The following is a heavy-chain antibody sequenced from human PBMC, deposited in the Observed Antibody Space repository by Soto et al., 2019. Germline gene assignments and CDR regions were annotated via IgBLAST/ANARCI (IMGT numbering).Heavy chain of an antibody. CDR2: INSDGSST. CDR3: ARDYDILTGTLYYYYYGMDV. V-gene: IGHV3-74*01. CDR1: GFTFSSYW. D-gene: IGHD3-9*01. Sequence: EVQLLESGGGLVQPGGSLRLSCAASGFTFSSYWMHWVRQAPGKGLVWVSRINSDGSSTSYADSVKGRFTISRDNAKNTLYLQMNSLRAEDTAVYYCARDYDILTGTLYYYYYGMDVWGQGTTVTVSS. J-gene: IGHJ6*02.